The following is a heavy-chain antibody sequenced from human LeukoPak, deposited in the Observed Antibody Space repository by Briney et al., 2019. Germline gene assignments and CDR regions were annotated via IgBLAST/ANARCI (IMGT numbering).Heavy chain of an antibody. J-gene: IGHJ6*03. Sequence: GESLKISCQGSGYSFTTYWIAWVRQIPGRGLEWMGIIYPGDSDTRYSPSFQGQVTISADKSLNTAYLQWSSLTASATARYYCARCRDYYMAVWSKGSTVTASS. CDR1: GYSFTTYW. CDR2: IYPGDSDT. V-gene: IGHV5-51*01. CDR3: ARCRDYYMAV.